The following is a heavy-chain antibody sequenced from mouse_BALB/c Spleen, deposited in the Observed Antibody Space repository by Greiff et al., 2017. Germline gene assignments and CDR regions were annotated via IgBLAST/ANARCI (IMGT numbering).Heavy chain of an antibody. CDR1: GFTFSSFG. D-gene: IGHD1-1*01. J-gene: IGHJ4*01. CDR3: ASGSSDYAMDY. CDR2: ISSGSSTI. V-gene: IGHV5-17*02. Sequence: EVKLVESGGGLVQPGGSRKLSCAASGFTFSSFGMHWVRQAPEKGLEWVAYISSGSSTIYYADTVKGRFTISRDNPKNTLFLQMTSLRSEDTAMYYCASGSSDYAMDYWGQGTSVTVSS.